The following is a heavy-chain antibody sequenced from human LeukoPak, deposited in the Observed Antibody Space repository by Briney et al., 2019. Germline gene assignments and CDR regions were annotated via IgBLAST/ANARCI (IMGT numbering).Heavy chain of an antibody. CDR1: GGTFSSYA. Sequence: GSSVKVSCKASGGTFSSYAISWVRQAPGQGLEWMGGIIPIFGTANYAQKFQGRVTITADESTSTAYMELSSLRSEDTAVYYCARNYEYYSRPRYAFDIWGQGTMVTVSS. D-gene: IGHD3-10*01. CDR3: ARNYEYYSRPRYAFDI. V-gene: IGHV1-69*01. J-gene: IGHJ3*02. CDR2: IIPIFGTA.